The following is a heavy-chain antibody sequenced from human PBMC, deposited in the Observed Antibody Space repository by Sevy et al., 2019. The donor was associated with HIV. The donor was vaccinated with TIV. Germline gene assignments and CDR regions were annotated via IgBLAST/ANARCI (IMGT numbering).Heavy chain of an antibody. D-gene: IGHD6-6*01. CDR1: GFTFSSYG. J-gene: IGHJ6*02. CDR3: AVEYSSSRDYYYGMDV. Sequence: GGSLRLSCAASGFTFSSYGMHWVRQAPGKGLEWVAVISYDGSNKYYADSVKGRFTISRDNSKNTLYLQMNGLRAEDTAVYYCAVEYSSSRDYYYGMDVWGQGTTVTVSS. V-gene: IGHV3-30*03. CDR2: ISYDGSNK.